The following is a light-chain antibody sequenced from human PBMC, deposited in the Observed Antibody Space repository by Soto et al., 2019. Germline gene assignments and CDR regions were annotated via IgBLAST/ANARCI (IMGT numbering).Light chain of an antibody. CDR2: ATS. J-gene: IGKJ1*01. CDR1: QSISGSY. V-gene: IGKV3-20*01. CDR3: QHYSTSPST. Sequence: EIVLTQSPGTLSLSPGERATLSCRASQSISGSYLAWYQQKPGQPPRLLIYATSRRATGIPGRFSGSASETDFTLTISRLEPEDFAVYYCQHYSTSPSTFGQGTKVEIK.